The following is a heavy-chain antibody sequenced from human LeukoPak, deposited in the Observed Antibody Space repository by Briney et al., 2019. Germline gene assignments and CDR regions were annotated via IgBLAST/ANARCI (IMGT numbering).Heavy chain of an antibody. CDR1: GGSFSGYY. V-gene: IGHV4-34*01. CDR3: ARDLGIAARPDY. Sequence: SETLSLTCAVYGGSFSGYYWSWIRQPPGKGLEWIGEINHSGSTYYNPSLKSRVTISVDTSKNQFSLKLSSVTAADTAVYYCARDLGIAARPDYWGQGTLVTVSS. J-gene: IGHJ4*02. D-gene: IGHD6-6*01. CDR2: INHSGST.